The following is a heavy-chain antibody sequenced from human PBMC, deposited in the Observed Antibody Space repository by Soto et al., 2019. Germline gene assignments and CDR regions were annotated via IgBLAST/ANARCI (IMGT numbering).Heavy chain of an antibody. CDR3: ARVTVSENYYDSSGYYYYDAFDI. CDR2: IIPILGIA. CDR1: GGTFSSYT. Sequence: GASVKVSCKASGGTFSSYTISWVRQAPGQGLEWMGRIIPILGIANYAQKFQGRVTITADKSTSTAYMELSSLRSEDTAVYYCARVTVSENYYDSSGYYYYDAFDIWGQGTMVTVSS. V-gene: IGHV1-69*02. J-gene: IGHJ3*02. D-gene: IGHD3-22*01.